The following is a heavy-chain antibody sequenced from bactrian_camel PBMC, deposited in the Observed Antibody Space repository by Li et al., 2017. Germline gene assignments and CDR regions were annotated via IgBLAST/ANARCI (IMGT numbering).Heavy chain of an antibody. V-gene: IGHV3S60*01. CDR3: AARTGATWSLSLGASDYNH. Sequence: HVQLVESGGGSVETGGSLRLSCTFSGNTYALYYMAWFRQTPGGQREGVAHIRQSKRTQYADSVRGRFTISQDNAKNTLYLQMNNLRPEDTTMYYCAARTGATWSLSLGASDYNHWGQGTQVTVS. J-gene: IGHJ4*01. D-gene: IGHD2*01. CDR2: IRQSKRT. CDR1: GNTYALYY.